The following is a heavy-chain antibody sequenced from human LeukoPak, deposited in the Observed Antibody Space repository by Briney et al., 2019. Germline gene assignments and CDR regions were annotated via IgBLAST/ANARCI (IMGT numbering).Heavy chain of an antibody. Sequence: KSSETLSLTCTVSGGSISSYYWSWIRQPPGKGLEWIGYIYYSGSTNYNPSLKSRVTISVDTSKNQFSLKLSSVTAADTAVYYCARHAYYYYYMDVWGKGTTVTISS. CDR1: GGSISSYY. J-gene: IGHJ6*03. V-gene: IGHV4-59*01. CDR3: ARHAYYYYYMDV. CDR2: IYYSGST.